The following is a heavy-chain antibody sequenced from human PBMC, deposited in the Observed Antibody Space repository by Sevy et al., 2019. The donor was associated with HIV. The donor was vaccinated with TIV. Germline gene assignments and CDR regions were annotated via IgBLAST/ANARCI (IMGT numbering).Heavy chain of an antibody. CDR3: AREDRRREWEPYFDY. V-gene: IGHV3-11*01. CDR1: GFTFSDHY. J-gene: IGHJ4*02. D-gene: IGHD1-26*01. CDR2: ISSGGNTK. Sequence: GGSLRLSCAASGFTFSDHYMSWIRQAPGKGLEWVSFISSGGNTKYYGDSVRGRFTISRDNAKNSLYLQMNSLRAEDTAVYYCAREDRRREWEPYFDYWGQGTLVTVSS.